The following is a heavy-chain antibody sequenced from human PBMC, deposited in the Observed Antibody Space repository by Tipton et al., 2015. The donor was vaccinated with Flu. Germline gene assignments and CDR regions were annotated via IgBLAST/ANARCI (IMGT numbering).Heavy chain of an antibody. J-gene: IGHJ6*03. CDR2: IYYSGST. CDR1: GGSISSSSYY. V-gene: IGHV4-39*01. Sequence: TLSLTCTVSGGSISSSSYYWGWIRQPPGKGLEWIGSIYYSGSTYYNPSLKSRVTISVDTSKNQFSLKLSSVTAADTAVYYCARGGYYYYMDVWGKGTTVTVSS. CDR3: ARGGYYYYMDV.